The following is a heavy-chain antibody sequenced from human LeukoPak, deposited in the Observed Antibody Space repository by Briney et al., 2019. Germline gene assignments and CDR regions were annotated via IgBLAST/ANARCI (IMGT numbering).Heavy chain of an antibody. CDR2: IYAGGST. CDR1: GFTVSSNY. J-gene: IGHJ4*02. CDR3: ASGFAYQYFDS. V-gene: IGHV3-53*04. Sequence: PGGSLRLSCAASGFTVSSNYMSWVRQAPGKGLEWVSLIYAGGSTYYADAVKGRFTISRHNSKNTLHLQMNSLRVEDTAVYYCASGFAYQYFDSWGQGTLVTVSS. D-gene: IGHD2-2*01.